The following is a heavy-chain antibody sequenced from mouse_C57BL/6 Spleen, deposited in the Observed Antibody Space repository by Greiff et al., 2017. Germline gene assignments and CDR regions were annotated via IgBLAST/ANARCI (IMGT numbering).Heavy chain of an antibody. CDR1: GYTFTSYW. CDR3: APNWDGFAY. Sequence: QVQLKQPGAELVKPGASVKLSCKASGYTFTSYWMQWVKPRPGQGLEWIGEIDPSDSYTNYNQKFKGKATLTVDTSSSTAYMQLSSLTSEDSAVYYCAPNWDGFAYWGQGTLVTVSA. CDR2: IDPSDSYT. V-gene: IGHV1-50*01. J-gene: IGHJ3*01. D-gene: IGHD4-1*02.